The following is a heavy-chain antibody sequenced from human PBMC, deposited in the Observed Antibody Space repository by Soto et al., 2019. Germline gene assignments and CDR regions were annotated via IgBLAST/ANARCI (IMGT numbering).Heavy chain of an antibody. D-gene: IGHD2-21*02. CDR1: GYSFTSYW. J-gene: IGHJ6*02. CDR2: IYPGDSDT. V-gene: IGHV5-51*01. CDR3: ARQSAYCGGDCYSYYYYYGMDV. Sequence: GESLKISCKCSGYSFTSYWIGWVRQMPGKGLEWMGIIYPGDSDTRYSPSFQGQVTISADKSISTAYLQWSSLKASDTAMYYCARQSAYCGGDCYSYYYYYGMDVWGQGTTVTVSS.